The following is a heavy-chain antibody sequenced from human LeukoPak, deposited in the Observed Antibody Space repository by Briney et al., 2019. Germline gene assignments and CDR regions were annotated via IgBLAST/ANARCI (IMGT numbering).Heavy chain of an antibody. CDR1: GGSISSGGYY. CDR2: IYYSGST. D-gene: IGHD3-16*01. V-gene: IGHV4-31*03. J-gene: IGHJ4*02. CDR3: ATYAVWGSYFDY. Sequence: PSETLSLTCTVSGGSISSGGYYWSWIRQHPGKGLEWIAYIYYSGSTYYNPSLKSRVTISVDTSKNQFSLKLSSVTAADTAVYYCATYAVWGSYFDYWGQGTLVTVSS.